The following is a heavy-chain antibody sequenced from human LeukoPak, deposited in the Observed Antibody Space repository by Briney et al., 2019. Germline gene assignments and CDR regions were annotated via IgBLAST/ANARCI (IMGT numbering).Heavy chain of an antibody. V-gene: IGHV4-61*05. CDR3: ASGDYYDSSGYQLN. CDR1: SGSISTSNYY. J-gene: IGHJ4*02. CDR2: IFYSGST. D-gene: IGHD3-22*01. Sequence: PSETLSLTCTVSSGSISTSNYYWGWVRQPPGKALEWIGNIFYSGSTNYNPSLKSRVTISVDTSKNQFSLKLSSVTAADTAVYYCASGDYYDSSGYQLNWGQGTLVTVSS.